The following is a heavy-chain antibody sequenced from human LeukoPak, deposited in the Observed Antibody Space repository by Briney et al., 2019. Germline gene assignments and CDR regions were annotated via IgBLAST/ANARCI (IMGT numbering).Heavy chain of an antibody. V-gene: IGHV3-23*01. J-gene: IGHJ4*02. D-gene: IGHD6-19*01. CDR3: GKTTTGYSSGRYPGWPVYN. CDR2: ISGIGGGT. CDR1: AFTSSSHA. Sequence: GGCLRLSCAAYAFTSSSHAVSWVRPAPGKGLEWVSAISGIGGGTYYADSVKGRLTISKDNCKHTLYLQMNSLRTEDTAVYYCGKTTTGYSSGRYPGWPVYNWGQGTLVTVSS.